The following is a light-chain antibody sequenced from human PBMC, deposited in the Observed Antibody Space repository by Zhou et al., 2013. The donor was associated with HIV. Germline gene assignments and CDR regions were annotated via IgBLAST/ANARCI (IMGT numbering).Light chain of an antibody. Sequence: EIVLTQSPGTLSLSPGERATLSCRASHTISANYLAWYQQKPGQAPRLLVYGASTRATGIPDRFTGSGSGTDFTLTFTTLGPEDFAVYHCQHYGTSPYAFGQGTKLE. CDR3: QHYGTSPYA. CDR1: HTISANY. CDR2: GAS. J-gene: IGKJ2*01. V-gene: IGKV3-20*01.